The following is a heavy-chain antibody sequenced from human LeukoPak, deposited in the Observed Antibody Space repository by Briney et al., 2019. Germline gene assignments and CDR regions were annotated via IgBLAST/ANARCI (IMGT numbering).Heavy chain of an antibody. CDR1: GFTFSDYY. V-gene: IGHV3-11*01. D-gene: IGHD3-22*01. Sequence: PGGSLRLSCAASGFTFSDYYMSWVRQAPGKGLEWVSYISSSGSTIYYADSVKGRFTISRDNAKNSLYLQMNSLRAEDTAVYYCARDLGYDSSGVFGHWGHGTLVTVSS. CDR3: ARDLGYDSSGVFGH. CDR2: ISSSGSTI. J-gene: IGHJ4*01.